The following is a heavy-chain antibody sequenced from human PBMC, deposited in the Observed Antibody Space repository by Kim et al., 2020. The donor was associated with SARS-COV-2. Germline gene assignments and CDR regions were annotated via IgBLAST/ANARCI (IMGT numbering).Heavy chain of an antibody. Sequence: DRRFQDRVALTRDTSSRTFYMELSSLGSEDTAVYYCARDELGSATGNADYWGQGTLVTVSS. CDR3: ARDELGSATGNADY. J-gene: IGHJ4*02. D-gene: IGHD6-13*01. V-gene: IGHV1-46*01.